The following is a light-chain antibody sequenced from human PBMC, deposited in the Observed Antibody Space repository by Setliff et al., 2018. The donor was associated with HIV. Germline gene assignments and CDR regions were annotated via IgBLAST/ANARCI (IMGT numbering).Light chain of an antibody. CDR3: SSHTSNRIPWV. J-gene: IGLJ1*01. V-gene: IGLV2-14*02. CDR1: SSDVGSYNF. Sequence: QSALTQPASVSGSPGQSITISCTGTSSDVGSYNFVSWFQQLPGKAPKLMIYEVTKRPSEVSNRFSGSKSGNTASLTISGLQAEDEADYYCSSHTSNRIPWVFGTGTKVTVL. CDR2: EVT.